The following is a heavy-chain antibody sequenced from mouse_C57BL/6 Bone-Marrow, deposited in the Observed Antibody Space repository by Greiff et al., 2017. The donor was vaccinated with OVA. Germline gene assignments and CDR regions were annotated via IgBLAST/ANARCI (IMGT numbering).Heavy chain of an antibody. CDR3: ARDYYGSSYVGAY. V-gene: IGHV1-54*01. J-gene: IGHJ3*01. CDR2: INPGSGGT. CDR1: GYAFTNYL. Sequence: QVQLQQSGAELVRPGTSVKVSCKASGYAFTNYLIEWVKQRPGHGLEWIGVINPGSGGTNYNEKFKGKATLTADKSSSTAYMQLSSLTSEDSAVYCGARDYYGSSYVGAYWGQGTLVTVSA. D-gene: IGHD1-1*01.